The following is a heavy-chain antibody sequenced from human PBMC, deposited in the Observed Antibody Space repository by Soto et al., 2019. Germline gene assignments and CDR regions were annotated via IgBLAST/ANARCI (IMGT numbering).Heavy chain of an antibody. V-gene: IGHV1-3*01. CDR1: GYTFTTYS. CDR2: INAGKGNT. CDR3: ARDRYYGSGSYNYFDY. Sequence: ASVKVSCKAFGYTFTTYSMHWVRQAPGQRLEWMGWINAGKGNTRYSQKFQGRVTITRDTSASTAYMELSSLRSEDTAVYYCARDRYYGSGSYNYFDYWGQGTLVTVSS. J-gene: IGHJ4*02. D-gene: IGHD3-10*01.